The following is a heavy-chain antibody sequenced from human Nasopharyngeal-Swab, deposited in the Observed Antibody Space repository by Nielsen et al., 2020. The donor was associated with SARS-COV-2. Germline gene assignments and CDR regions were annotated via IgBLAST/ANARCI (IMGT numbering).Heavy chain of an antibody. CDR3: ARDYASGAYASSP. J-gene: IGHJ5*02. CDR1: GFPFSNYY. V-gene: IGHV3-7*04. CDR2: IEPDGSGK. D-gene: IGHD3-10*01. Sequence: GGSLRLSCEGSGFPFSNYYMRWVRQAPGKGLEWVANIEPDGSGKQYVDSVKGRFTISRDNAKNSLFLQMNSLRVEDTAVYYCARDYASGAYASSPWGQGTLVTVSS.